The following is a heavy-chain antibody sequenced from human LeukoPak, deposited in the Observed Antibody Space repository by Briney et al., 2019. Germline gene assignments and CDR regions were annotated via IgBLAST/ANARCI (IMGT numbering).Heavy chain of an antibody. Sequence: GGSLRLSCAASGFTFSSYAMHWVRQAPGKGLEWVAVISYDGSNKYYADSVKGRFTISRDTSKNTLSLQMNSLRAEDTAVYYCASLSLGHYWGQGTLVTVSS. D-gene: IGHD6-6*01. V-gene: IGHV3-30*14. J-gene: IGHJ4*02. CDR1: GFTFSSYA. CDR2: ISYDGSNK. CDR3: ASLSLGHY.